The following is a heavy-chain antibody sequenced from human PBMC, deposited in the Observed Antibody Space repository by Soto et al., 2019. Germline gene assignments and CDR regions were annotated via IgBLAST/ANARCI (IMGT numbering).Heavy chain of an antibody. J-gene: IGHJ3*02. CDR1: GFTFSSYD. Sequence: GGSLRLSCAASGFTFSSYDMHWVRQAPGKGLGWVAVISYAGSNKYYADSVKGRFTISRDNSKNTLYLQMSSLRAEDTAVYYCAKHTGYSSSWRAFDIWGQGTMVTVSS. D-gene: IGHD6-13*01. CDR2: ISYAGSNK. CDR3: AKHTGYSSSWRAFDI. V-gene: IGHV3-30*18.